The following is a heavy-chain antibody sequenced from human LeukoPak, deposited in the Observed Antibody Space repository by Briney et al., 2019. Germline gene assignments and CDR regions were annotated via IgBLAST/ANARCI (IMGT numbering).Heavy chain of an antibody. J-gene: IGHJ2*01. D-gene: IGHD1-1*01. CDR3: AGRDTTGYIPREWDYWYIDL. CDR1: GFTFSSYS. V-gene: IGHV3-21*01. CDR2: ISTGSSYI. Sequence: SGGSLRLSCAASGFTFSSYSMKWVRQAPGKGLEWLSSISTGSSYIYYADSVKGRFTISRDNAKNSLYLQMNSLRAEDTAVYYCAGRDTTGYIPREWDYWYIDLWGRGTLVTVS.